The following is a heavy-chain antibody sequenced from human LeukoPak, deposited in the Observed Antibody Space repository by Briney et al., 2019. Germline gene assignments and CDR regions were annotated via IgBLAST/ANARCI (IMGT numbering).Heavy chain of an antibody. V-gene: IGHV3-74*01. D-gene: IGHD3-3*01. CDR3: ARDRLRFPNWFDP. Sequence: GGSLRLTCAASGFTFSSYWMHWVRQAPGKGLVWVSRINSDGSSTSYADSVKGRFTISRDNAKNTLYLQMNSLRAEDTAVYYCARDRLRFPNWFDPWGQGTLVAVSS. J-gene: IGHJ5*02. CDR2: INSDGSST. CDR1: GFTFSSYW.